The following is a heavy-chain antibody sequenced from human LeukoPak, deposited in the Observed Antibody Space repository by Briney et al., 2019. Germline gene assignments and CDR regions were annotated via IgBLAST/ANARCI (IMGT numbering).Heavy chain of an antibody. CDR1: GFTFSSYA. CDR3: AKDRGSGYHYSDY. V-gene: IGHV3-23*01. D-gene: IGHD3-22*01. Sequence: GGSLRLTCAASGFTFSSYAMSWVRQAPGKGLEWVSAISGSGGSTYYADSVKGRSTISRDNSKNTLYLQMNSLRAEDTAVYYCAKDRGSGYHYSDYWGQGTLVTVSS. J-gene: IGHJ4*02. CDR2: ISGSGGST.